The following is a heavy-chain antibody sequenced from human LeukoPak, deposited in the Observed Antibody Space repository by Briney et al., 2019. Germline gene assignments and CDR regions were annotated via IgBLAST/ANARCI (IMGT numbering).Heavy chain of an antibody. CDR3: ARENPYSSGWYYY. V-gene: IGHV1-2*02. D-gene: IGHD6-19*01. CDR1: GYTFTSYG. Sequence: ASVKVSCKASGYTFTSYGISWVRQAPGQGLEWMGWINPNSGGTNYAQKFQGRVTMTRDTSISTAYMELSRLRSDDTAVYYCARENPYSSGWYYYWGQGTLVTVSS. CDR2: INPNSGGT. J-gene: IGHJ4*02.